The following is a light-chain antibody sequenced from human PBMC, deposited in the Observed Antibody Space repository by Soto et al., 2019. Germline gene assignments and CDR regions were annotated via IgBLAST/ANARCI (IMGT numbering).Light chain of an antibody. J-gene: IGKJ3*01. CDR1: ESLSSY. CDR2: DAS. V-gene: IGKV3-11*01. CDR3: QQRRLWPGT. Sequence: EIVLTQSPATLSLSPGERATLSCRASESLSSYLTWYQQKPGQAPRLLIYDASNRATGVPARFSGSGSGTDFTLIISSLEPEDSAIYYCQQRRLWPGTFGPGTKVDI.